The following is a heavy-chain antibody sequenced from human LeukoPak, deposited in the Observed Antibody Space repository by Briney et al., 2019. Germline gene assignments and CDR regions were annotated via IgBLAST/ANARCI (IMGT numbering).Heavy chain of an antibody. V-gene: IGHV3-21*01. CDR1: GFTFSSYS. D-gene: IGHD6-13*01. Sequence: GGSLRLSSAASGFTFSSYSMNWVRQAPGKGLEWVSSISSSSSYIYYADSVKGRFTISRDNAKNSLYLQMNSLRAEDTAVYYCVRRFRRQLGPDYWGQGTLVTVSS. CDR3: VRRFRRQLGPDY. CDR2: ISSSSSYI. J-gene: IGHJ4*02.